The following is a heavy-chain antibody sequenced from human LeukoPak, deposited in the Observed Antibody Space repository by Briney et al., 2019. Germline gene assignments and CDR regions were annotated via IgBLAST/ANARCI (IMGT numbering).Heavy chain of an antibody. D-gene: IGHD1-26*01. Sequence: SSETLSLTCTVSGGSISSYYWSWVRQSPGKGLEWLGFMYDAGSTNYNPSLKSRVTMSVETSKNQFSLKLSSVTAADTAVYYCARHRGGRFSGSYCDYWGQGTLVTVSS. CDR2: MYDAGST. V-gene: IGHV4-59*08. CDR1: GGSISSYY. J-gene: IGHJ4*02. CDR3: ARHRGGRFSGSYCDY.